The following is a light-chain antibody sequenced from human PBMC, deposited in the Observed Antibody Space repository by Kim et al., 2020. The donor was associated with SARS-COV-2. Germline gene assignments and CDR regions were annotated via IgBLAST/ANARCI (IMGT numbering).Light chain of an antibody. Sequence: QSALTQPASVSGSPGQSITISCTGTSSDVGGYNYVSWYQQHPGKAPKLMIYDVSKRPSGVSNRFSGSKSGNTASLTIPGLQAEDEADYYCSSYTSSNTYVFGTGTKVT. V-gene: IGLV2-14*01. CDR3: SSYTSSNTYV. CDR2: DVS. CDR1: SSDVGGYNY. J-gene: IGLJ1*01.